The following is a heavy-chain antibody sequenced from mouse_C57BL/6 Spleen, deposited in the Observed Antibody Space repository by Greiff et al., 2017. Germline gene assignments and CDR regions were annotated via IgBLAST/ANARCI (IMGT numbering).Heavy chain of an antibody. Sequence: QVQLKQSGAELMKPGASVKLSCKATGYTFTSYWLECVKQKPGHGLEWIGDILPGSGSTNYNAQFKGKATFTADTSSNPAYIQLSSLTTEDSAIYYCAGRLGRGYFDYWGQGTPLTVSA. CDR1: GYTFTSYW. CDR2: ILPGSGST. V-gene: IGHV1-9*01. J-gene: IGHJ2*01. D-gene: IGHD4-1*01. CDR3: AGRLGRGYFDY.